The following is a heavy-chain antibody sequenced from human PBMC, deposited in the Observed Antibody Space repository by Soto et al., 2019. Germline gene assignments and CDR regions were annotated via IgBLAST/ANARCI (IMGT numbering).Heavy chain of an antibody. CDR3: ARERVRANDYYYGMDV. D-gene: IGHD3-10*01. CDR2: FDPEDGET. CDR1: GYILTELS. J-gene: IGHJ6*02. V-gene: IGHV1-24*01. Sequence: ASVKVSCKVSGYILTELSMHWVRQAPGKGLEWMGRFDPEDGETIYSQKFQGRVTITRDTSASTAYMELSSLRSEDTAVYSCARERVRANDYYYGMDVWGQGTTVTV.